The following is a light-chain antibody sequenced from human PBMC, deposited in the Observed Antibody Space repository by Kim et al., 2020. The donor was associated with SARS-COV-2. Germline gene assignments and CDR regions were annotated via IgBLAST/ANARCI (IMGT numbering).Light chain of an antibody. CDR1: SGSIAATY. CDR3: QSYDSSSVI. J-gene: IGLJ2*01. V-gene: IGLV6-57*03. CDR2: EDN. Sequence: KTVTIACTRSSGSIAATYVQWYQQRPGGVPTTVIYEDNQRPSGVPDRFSGSIDSSSNSASLTISGLKTEDEADYYCQSYDSSSVIFGGGTQLTV.